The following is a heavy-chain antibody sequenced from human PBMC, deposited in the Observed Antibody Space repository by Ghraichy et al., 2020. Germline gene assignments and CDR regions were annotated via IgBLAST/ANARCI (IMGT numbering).Heavy chain of an antibody. Sequence: GESLNISCGVSGFTYRSHAMSWVRQAPGKGLEWVSGISVSADNTYYADSVKGRFTISRDNSKNTLNLQMNSLRVEDTAVYYCVRGCYGELLFGYWGRGTLVTVSS. CDR1: GFTYRSHA. V-gene: IGHV3-23*01. CDR2: ISVSADNT. J-gene: IGHJ4*02. CDR3: VRGCYGELLFGY. D-gene: IGHD3-10*01.